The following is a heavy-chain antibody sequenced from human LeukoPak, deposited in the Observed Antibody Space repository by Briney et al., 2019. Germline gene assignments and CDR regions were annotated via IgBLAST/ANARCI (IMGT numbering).Heavy chain of an antibody. Sequence: ASVKVSCKASGYTFTNYAMNWVRQAPGQGLEWMGWINTNTGNPTYAQGFTGRFVFSLDTSVSTAYPQISSLKAEDTAVYYCATGDSYAKYYFDYWGQGTLVTVSS. CDR1: GYTFTNYA. CDR3: ATGDSYAKYYFDY. CDR2: INTNTGNP. V-gene: IGHV7-4-1*02. J-gene: IGHJ4*02. D-gene: IGHD5-18*01.